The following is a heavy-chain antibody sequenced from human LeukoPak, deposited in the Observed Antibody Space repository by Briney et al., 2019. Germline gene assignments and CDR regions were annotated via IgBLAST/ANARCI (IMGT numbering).Heavy chain of an antibody. CDR3: ARGGGMYYYDSSGLDY. Sequence: PGGSLRLSCAASGFTFSSYAMSWVRQAPGKGLVWVSRLNSDGSSTIYADSVKGRFTISRDNAKNTLYLQMNSLRAEDTAVYYCARGGGMYYYDSSGLDYWGQGTLVTVSS. J-gene: IGHJ4*02. CDR2: LNSDGSST. V-gene: IGHV3-74*01. D-gene: IGHD3-22*01. CDR1: GFTFSSYA.